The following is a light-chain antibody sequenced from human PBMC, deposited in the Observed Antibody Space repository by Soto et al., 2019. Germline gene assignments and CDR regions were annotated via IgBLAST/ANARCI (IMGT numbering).Light chain of an antibody. CDR1: QSVSSSY. CDR3: EQYGSAGWT. J-gene: IGKJ1*01. Sequence: EIVLTQSPGTLSLSPGERATLSCRASQSVSSSYLAWYQQKPGQAPRLLIYGASSRATGIPDRFSGSGSGKDFTLTMSRLAPEDFAVYYCEQYGSAGWTFGQGTKVEIK. CDR2: GAS. V-gene: IGKV3-20*01.